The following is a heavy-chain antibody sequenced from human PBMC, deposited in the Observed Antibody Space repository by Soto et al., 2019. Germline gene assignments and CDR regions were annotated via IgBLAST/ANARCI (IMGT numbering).Heavy chain of an antibody. CDR2: ISSSSSTI. CDR1: GFTFSSYS. J-gene: IGHJ4*02. D-gene: IGHD4-17*01. Sequence: EVQLVESGGGLVQPGGSLRLSCAASGFTFSSYSMNWVRQAPGKGLEGVSYISSSSSTIYYADSVKGRFTISRDNAKNSLYLQMNILRAEDTAVYYCARVMDDYGDYEDYLGQGTLVTVSS. CDR3: ARVMDDYGDYEDY. V-gene: IGHV3-48*01.